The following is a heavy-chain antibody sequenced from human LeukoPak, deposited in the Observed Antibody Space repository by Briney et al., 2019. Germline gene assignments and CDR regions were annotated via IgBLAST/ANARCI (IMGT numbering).Heavy chain of an antibody. CDR1: GFTFSSYG. V-gene: IGHV3-64*03. D-gene: IGHD6-19*01. CDR2: ISNNGAST. CDR3: VSTISSGWELDY. J-gene: IGHJ4*02. Sequence: PGGSLRLSCSASGFTFSSYGMHWVRQAPEKGLEYVSAISNNGASTYYADSVKGRFTISRDNSKNTLYLQMSSLRAEDTAVYYCVSTISSGWELDYWGQGTLVTVSS.